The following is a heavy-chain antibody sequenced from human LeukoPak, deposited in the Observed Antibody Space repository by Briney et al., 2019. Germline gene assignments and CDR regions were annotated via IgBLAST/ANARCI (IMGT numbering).Heavy chain of an antibody. Sequence: GGSLRLSCAASGFTFSSYAMHWVRQAPGKGLEWVAVISHDGSNKYYADSVKGRFTISRDNSKNTLYLQMNSLRAEDTAVYYCAGSITFGGVIEDYWGQGTLVTVSS. CDR2: ISHDGSNK. CDR3: AGSITFGGVIEDY. V-gene: IGHV3-30-3*01. D-gene: IGHD3-16*02. J-gene: IGHJ4*02. CDR1: GFTFSSYA.